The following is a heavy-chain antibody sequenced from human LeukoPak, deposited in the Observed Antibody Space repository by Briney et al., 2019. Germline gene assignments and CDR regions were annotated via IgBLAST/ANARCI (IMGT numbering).Heavy chain of an antibody. D-gene: IGHD1-26*01. CDR1: GLSVSTNF. Sequence: GGSLRLSCAATGLSVSTNFMSWVRQAPGKGLEWVSVIYGGGSTYYADSVKGRFTISRDTPKNSLYLQMNSLRAEDTAVYYCARDMDSGSHSFDYWGQGTLVTVSS. V-gene: IGHV3-53*01. J-gene: IGHJ4*02. CDR3: ARDMDSGSHSFDY. CDR2: IYGGGST.